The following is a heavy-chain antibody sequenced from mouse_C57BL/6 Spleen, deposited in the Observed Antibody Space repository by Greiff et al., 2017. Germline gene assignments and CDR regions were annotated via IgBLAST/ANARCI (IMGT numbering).Heavy chain of an antibody. D-gene: IGHD2-4*01. CDR3: AIIYYDYDGGSFFAY. V-gene: IGHV1-22*01. CDR1: GYTFTDYN. J-gene: IGHJ3*01. CDR2: INPNNGGT. Sequence: VQLKQSGPELVKPGASVKMSCKASGYTFTDYNMHWVKQSHGKSLEWIGYINPNNGGTSYNQKFKGKATWTVNKSSSTAYMELRSLTSEVSAVYYCAIIYYDYDGGSFFAYWGQGTLVTVSA.